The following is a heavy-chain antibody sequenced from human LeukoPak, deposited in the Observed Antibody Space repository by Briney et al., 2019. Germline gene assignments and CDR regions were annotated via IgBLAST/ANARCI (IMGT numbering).Heavy chain of an antibody. Sequence: SETLSLTCTVSGGSFSSGSYYWSWIRQPAGKGLEWIGRIYTSGSTNYNPSLKSRVTISVDTSKNQFSPKLSSVTAADTAVYYCARHRGYCSSTSCYHFDYWGQGTLVTVSS. CDR1: GGSFSSGSYY. CDR2: IYTSGST. D-gene: IGHD2-2*01. V-gene: IGHV4-61*02. J-gene: IGHJ4*02. CDR3: ARHRGYCSSTSCYHFDY.